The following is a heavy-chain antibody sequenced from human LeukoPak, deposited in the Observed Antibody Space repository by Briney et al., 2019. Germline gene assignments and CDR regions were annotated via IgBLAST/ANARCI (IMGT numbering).Heavy chain of an antibody. CDR1: GGTFSSYA. V-gene: IGHV1-69*13. D-gene: IGHD3-3*01. CDR2: IIPIFGTT. CDR3: AREVGLRFLEWLGTYMDV. Sequence: ASVKVSCKASGGTFSSYAISWVRQAPGQGLEWMGGIIPIFGTTNYAQKFQGRVTITADESTSTTYMELNSLRSEDTAVYYCAREVGLRFLEWLGTYMDVWGKGTTVTVSS. J-gene: IGHJ6*03.